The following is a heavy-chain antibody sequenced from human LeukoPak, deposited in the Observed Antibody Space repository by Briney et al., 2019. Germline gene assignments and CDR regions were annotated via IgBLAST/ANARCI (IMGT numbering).Heavy chain of an antibody. CDR3: ARGSGGRPLFDY. J-gene: IGHJ4*02. CDR2: IYSGGST. Sequence: GSLRLSCAASGFTFSSNYMTWVRQAPGKGLEWVSVIYSGGSTYYADSVKGRFAISRDNSKDTLYLQMNSLRAEDMAVYYCARGSGGRPLFDYWGQGTPVTVSS. D-gene: IGHD2-15*01. V-gene: IGHV3-66*01. CDR1: GFTFSSNY.